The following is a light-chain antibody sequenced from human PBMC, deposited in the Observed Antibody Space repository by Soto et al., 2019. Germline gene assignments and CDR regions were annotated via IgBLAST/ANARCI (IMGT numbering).Light chain of an antibody. J-gene: IGKJ1*01. CDR1: QSLLHSNGFNY. V-gene: IGKV2-28*01. CDR2: LAS. Sequence: DIVMTQSPLSLPVTPGEPASISCMSSQSLLHSNGFNYLDWYVQKPGQSPQLLISLASTRASGVPDRFRGSASGTNFTLHITRVEAEDVGVYYCMQALQAWTFGQGTKVDIK. CDR3: MQALQAWT.